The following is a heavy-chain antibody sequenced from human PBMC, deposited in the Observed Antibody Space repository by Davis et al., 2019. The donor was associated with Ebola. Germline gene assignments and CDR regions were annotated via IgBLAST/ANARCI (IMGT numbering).Heavy chain of an antibody. CDR2: TGHSGYT. J-gene: IGHJ5*01. V-gene: IGHV4-34*01. CDR1: ADSVSDYF. D-gene: IGHD1-7*01. CDR3: ARTTKPNIEASGLGFNSFDS. Sequence: MPSETLSLTCAVYADSVSDYFWSWIRHPPGKGLEWIGETGHSGYTNYSPSLMSRVTMSVDSSKNQFSLKLHSVTAADTAVYYCARTTKPNIEASGLGFNSFDSWGQGALVSVSS.